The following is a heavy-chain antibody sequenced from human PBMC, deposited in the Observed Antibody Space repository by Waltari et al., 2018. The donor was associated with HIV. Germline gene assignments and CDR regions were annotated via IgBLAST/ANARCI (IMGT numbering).Heavy chain of an antibody. Sequence: EVQLVESGGGLVQPGGSLRLSCAASGFTFSSYWMHWVRQAPGKGLVWVASINRDGMSTNYADSVKGRFTISRDNAKNTVYLQMNSLRAEDTALYYCASLYNYVWGSPPPFDYWGQGTLVTVSS. CDR2: INRDGMST. D-gene: IGHD3-16*01. J-gene: IGHJ4*02. V-gene: IGHV3-74*01. CDR3: ASLYNYVWGSPPPFDY. CDR1: GFTFSSYW.